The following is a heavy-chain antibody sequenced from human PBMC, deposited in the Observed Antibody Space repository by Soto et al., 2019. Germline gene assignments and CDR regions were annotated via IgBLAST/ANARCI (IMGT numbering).Heavy chain of an antibody. Sequence: SETLSLACAVSGGSFTSNNWWTCVRQPPGQGLEWIGEIYRTGSTNYNPSLKSRVTISLDKSENQFSLKVTSLTAADTAVYYCASRDPGTSVDYWGQGTLVTVSS. CDR2: IYRTGST. D-gene: IGHD1-7*01. CDR3: ASRDPGTSVDY. V-gene: IGHV4-4*02. J-gene: IGHJ4*02. CDR1: GGSFTSNNW.